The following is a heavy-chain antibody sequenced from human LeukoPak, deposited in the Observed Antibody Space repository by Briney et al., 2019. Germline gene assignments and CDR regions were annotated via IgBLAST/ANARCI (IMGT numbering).Heavy chain of an antibody. J-gene: IGHJ4*02. CDR3: ARLGPRIPTYDY. CDR2: IYYSGST. Sequence: SDTLSLPCTVSVRSLSRRSYYWASIRQPPGEGLEWIGSIYYSGSTYYNPSIKSRVTISVDTSKNQFSLKLSSVTAADTAVYYCARLGPRIPTYDYWGQGTLVTVSS. V-gene: IGHV4-39*01. CDR1: VRSLSRRSYY.